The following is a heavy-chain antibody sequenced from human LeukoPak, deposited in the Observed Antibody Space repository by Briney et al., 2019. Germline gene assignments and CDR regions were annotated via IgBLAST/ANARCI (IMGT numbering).Heavy chain of an antibody. CDR2: IFYSGST. D-gene: IGHD2-15*01. CDR1: GGSISSANYY. J-gene: IGHJ3*02. Sequence: PSETLSLTCTVSGGSISSANYYWGWIRQPPGKGLEWIGSIFYSGSTYYNPSLKSRVTISVDTSKNQFSLKLSSVTAADTGVHYCAGSSGGSWLRPLGTFDIWGQGTMVTVSS. V-gene: IGHV4-39*01. CDR3: AGSSGGSWLRPLGTFDI.